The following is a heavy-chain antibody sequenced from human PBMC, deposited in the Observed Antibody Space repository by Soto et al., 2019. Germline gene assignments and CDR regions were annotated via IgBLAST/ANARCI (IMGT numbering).Heavy chain of an antibody. CDR1: GFTFSSYA. J-gene: IGHJ6*02. V-gene: IGHV3-30-3*01. CDR2: ISYDGSNK. Sequence: PGGSLRLSCAASGFTFSSYAMHWVRQAPGKGLEWVAVISYDGSNKYYADSVKGRFTISRDNSKNTLYLQMNSLRAEDTAVYYCARGLVPAAQYYYYGMHVWGQGTKVTISS. D-gene: IGHD2-2*01. CDR3: ARGLVPAAQYYYYGMHV.